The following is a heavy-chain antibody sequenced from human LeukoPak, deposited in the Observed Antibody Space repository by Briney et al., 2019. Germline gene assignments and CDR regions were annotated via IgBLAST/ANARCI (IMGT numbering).Heavy chain of an antibody. CDR3: ARVYSACSGGSCHYYGMDV. CDR2: IYPDDSDT. J-gene: IGHJ6*02. Sequence: GESLKISCEGSGYSFSNYWIGWVRQMPGEGLEWMGVIYPDDSDTRYSPSFQGQVTISADKSISTAYLQWSSLKASDTAIYYCARVYSACSGGSCHYYGMDVWGQGTTVTVSS. D-gene: IGHD2-15*01. V-gene: IGHV5-51*01. CDR1: GYSFSNYW.